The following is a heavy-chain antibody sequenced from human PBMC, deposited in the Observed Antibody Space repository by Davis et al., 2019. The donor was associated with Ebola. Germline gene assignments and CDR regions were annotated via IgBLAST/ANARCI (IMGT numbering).Heavy chain of an antibody. CDR1: GGSISSYY. J-gene: IGHJ3*02. V-gene: IGHV4-59*01. CDR3: ARDVGRPTGDAFDI. CDR2: IYYSGST. Sequence: PSETLSLTCTVSGGSISSYYWSWIRQPPGKGLEWIGYIYYSGSTNYNPSLKSRVTISVDTSKNQFSLKLSSVTAADTAVYYCARDVGRPTGDAFDIWGQGTMVTVSS. D-gene: IGHD1-26*01.